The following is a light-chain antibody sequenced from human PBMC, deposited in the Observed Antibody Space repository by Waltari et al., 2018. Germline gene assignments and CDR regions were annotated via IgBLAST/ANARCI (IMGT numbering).Light chain of an antibody. CDR3: LQHSGYPIT. J-gene: IGKJ4*01. CDR1: QVIRNY. Sequence: DIQMTQSPSAMSASVGDRVTITCRASQVIRNYLAWFQQKPGNAPKRLIYTASSLQSGVPSRFSGSGSGTEFTLTISSLQPEDFATYYCLQHSGYPITFGGGTKVEIK. CDR2: TAS. V-gene: IGKV1-17*03.